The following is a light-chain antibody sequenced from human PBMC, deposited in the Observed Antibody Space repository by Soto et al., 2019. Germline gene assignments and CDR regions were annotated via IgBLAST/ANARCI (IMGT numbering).Light chain of an antibody. V-gene: IGKV3-11*01. CDR3: QQRSNWPLT. CDR1: QSVNSY. CDR2: DAS. Sequence: IVLTQSPATVSLSPGERATLSCRASQSVNSYLAWYQQKPGQAPRLLIYDASNRATGIPARFSGSGSGTDFTLTISSLEPEDFAVYYCQQRSNWPLTFGGGTKVEIK. J-gene: IGKJ4*01.